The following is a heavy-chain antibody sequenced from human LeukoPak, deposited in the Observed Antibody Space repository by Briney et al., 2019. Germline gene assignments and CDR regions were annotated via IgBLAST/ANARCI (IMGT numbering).Heavy chain of an antibody. CDR1: GGSISSGGYY. CDR2: IYYSGST. J-gene: IGHJ5*02. D-gene: IGHD2-8*01. Sequence: SQTLSLTCTVSGGSISSGGYYWSWFRQHPGKGLEWIGYIYYSGSTYYNPSLKSRVTISVDTSKNQFSLKLSSVTAADTAVYYCARVTEGYCTNGVCRATNWFDPWGQGTLVTVSS. CDR3: ARVTEGYCTNGVCRATNWFDP. V-gene: IGHV4-31*03.